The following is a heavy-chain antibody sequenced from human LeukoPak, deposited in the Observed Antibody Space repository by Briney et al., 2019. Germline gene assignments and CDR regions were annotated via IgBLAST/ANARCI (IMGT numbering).Heavy chain of an antibody. CDR1: GFTFSSYW. V-gene: IGHV3-7*01. Sequence: GGSLRLSCTASGFTFSSYWMSWVRQAPGKGLEWVANIRQDGGLKHYVDSVKGRFTISRDNAENPLYLQMNSLRAEDTAVYYCAREIVGAIKSYFDYWGQGTLVTASS. D-gene: IGHD1-26*01. CDR3: AREIVGAIKSYFDY. CDR2: IRQDGGLK. J-gene: IGHJ4*02.